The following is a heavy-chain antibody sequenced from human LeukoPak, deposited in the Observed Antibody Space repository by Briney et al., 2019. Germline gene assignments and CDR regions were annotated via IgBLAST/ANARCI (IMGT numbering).Heavy chain of an antibody. CDR2: IYYSGST. CDR1: GGSISSSSYY. V-gene: IGHV4-39*07. CDR3: ARARGTAMVSTAYYFDY. D-gene: IGHD5-18*01. Sequence: SETLSPTCTVSGGSISSSSYYWGWIRQPPGKGLEWIGSIYYSGSTYYNPSLKSRVTISVDTSKNQFSLKLSSVTAADTAVYYCARARGTAMVSTAYYFDYWGQGTLVTVSS. J-gene: IGHJ4*02.